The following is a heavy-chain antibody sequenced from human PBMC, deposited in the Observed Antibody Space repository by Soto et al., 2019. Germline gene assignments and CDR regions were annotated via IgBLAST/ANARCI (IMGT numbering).Heavy chain of an antibody. Sequence: PSETLSLTCTVSGGSISSYYWSWIRQPPGKGLEWIGYIYYSGSTNYNPSLKSRVNISVDTSKNQFSLKLSSVTAADTAVYYCARDDWNYDADWFDPWGQGTLVTVSS. J-gene: IGHJ5*02. CDR3: ARDDWNYDADWFDP. V-gene: IGHV4-59*01. CDR2: IYYSGST. CDR1: GGSISSYY. D-gene: IGHD1-7*01.